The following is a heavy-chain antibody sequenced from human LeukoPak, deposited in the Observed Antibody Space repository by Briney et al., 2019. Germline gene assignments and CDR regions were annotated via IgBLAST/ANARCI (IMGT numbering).Heavy chain of an antibody. V-gene: IGHV3-23*01. Sequence: GGSLRLSCAASGFTFSSYAMSWVRQAPGKGLEWVSAISSSGGSTYYADSVKGRFAIPRDNSKNTLYLQMNSLRAEDTAVYYCAKDPDYYGSGSPGPAYDYWGQGTLVTVSS. CDR1: GFTFSSYA. CDR2: ISSSGGST. CDR3: AKDPDYYGSGSPGPAYDY. D-gene: IGHD3-10*01. J-gene: IGHJ4*02.